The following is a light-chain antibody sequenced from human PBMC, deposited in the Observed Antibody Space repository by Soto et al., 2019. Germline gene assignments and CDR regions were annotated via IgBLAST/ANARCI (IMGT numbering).Light chain of an antibody. J-gene: IGKJ2*01. CDR3: QQYGASPIYS. CDR1: QSVSSTY. CDR2: GAS. Sequence: EIVLTQSPGTLSLSPGERATLSCRASQSVSSTYLAWYQQKPGQAPRLLIYGASSRATGTPDRFSGSGSGTDFTLASSRLEPEVFSVYYCQQYGASPIYSFGQETKLDI. V-gene: IGKV3-20*01.